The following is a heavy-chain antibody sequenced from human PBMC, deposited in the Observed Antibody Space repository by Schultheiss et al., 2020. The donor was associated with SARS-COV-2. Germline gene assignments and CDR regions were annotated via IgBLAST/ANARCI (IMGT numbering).Heavy chain of an antibody. D-gene: IGHD5-18*01. CDR2: IYHSGST. V-gene: IGHV4-38-2*01. CDR3: ASFPLWVQSC. Sequence: SETLSLTCAVSGYSISSGYYWGWIRQPPGKGLEWIGSIYHSGSTYYNPSLKSLVTISVDTSKNQFSLKLSSVTAADTAVYYCASFPLWVQSCWGQGTLVTVSS. CDR1: GYSISSGYY. J-gene: IGHJ4*02.